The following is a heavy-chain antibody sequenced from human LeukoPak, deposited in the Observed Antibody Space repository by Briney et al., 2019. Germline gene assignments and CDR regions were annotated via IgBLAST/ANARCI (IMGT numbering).Heavy chain of an antibody. D-gene: IGHD4-17*01. CDR1: GFIFSNYY. CDR2: IGANGGAT. Sequence: GGSLRLSCAASGFIFSNYYLVWVRQAPGKGLELISGIGANGGATYYADSVKGRFTISRDNSRETLYLDMNGLRADDTAVYYCGRDPNGDYLGASDFWGQGTTVSVSS. CDR3: GRDPNGDYLGASDF. V-gene: IGHV3-23*01. J-gene: IGHJ3*01.